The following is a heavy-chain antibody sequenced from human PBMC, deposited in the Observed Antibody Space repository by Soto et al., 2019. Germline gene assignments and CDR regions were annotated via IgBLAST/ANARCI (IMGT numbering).Heavy chain of an antibody. CDR3: ARRAEDTEYFQH. J-gene: IGHJ1*01. D-gene: IGHD6-19*01. CDR2: IYPGDSDT. V-gene: IGHV5-51*01. CDR1: GYSFTTYW. Sequence: PGESLKISCKGSGYSFTTYWIGWVRQMPGKGLEWMGTIYPGDSDTRYSPSFQGQVTISADKSINTAYLQWSSLRASDTAMYYCARRAEDTEYFQHWGRGTLVTVSS.